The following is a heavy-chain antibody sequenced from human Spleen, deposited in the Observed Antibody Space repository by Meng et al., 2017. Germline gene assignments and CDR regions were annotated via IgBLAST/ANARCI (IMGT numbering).Heavy chain of an antibody. D-gene: IGHD6-25*01. Sequence: GESLKISCAASGFAFGNFAMNWVRQAPGKGLEWVSYINYGGTDIYYADPVEGRFTISRDNDKDSLYLHMDNLRVEDTAVYYYARGPAAAVDYWGQGTLVTVSS. V-gene: IGHV3-21*05. CDR2: INYGGTDI. CDR1: GFAFGNFA. J-gene: IGHJ4*02. CDR3: ARGPAAAVDY.